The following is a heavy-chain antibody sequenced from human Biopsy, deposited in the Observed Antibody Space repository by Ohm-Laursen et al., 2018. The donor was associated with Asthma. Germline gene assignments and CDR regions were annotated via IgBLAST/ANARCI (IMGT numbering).Heavy chain of an antibody. Sequence: TLSLTCSMYGLSSSAYYWTWIRQTPGKGLEWIGESDHRGNTNTNATLKSRVTISKAKSANEFSLKMKSVTAADTAIYYCAGGLEWSGLDIWGQGTTVTVSS. D-gene: IGHD3-3*01. J-gene: IGHJ6*02. V-gene: IGHV4-34*01. CDR1: GLSSSAYY. CDR3: AGGLEWSGLDI. CDR2: SDHRGNT.